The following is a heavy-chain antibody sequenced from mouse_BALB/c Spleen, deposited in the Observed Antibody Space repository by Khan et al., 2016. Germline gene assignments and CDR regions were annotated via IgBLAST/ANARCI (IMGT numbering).Heavy chain of an antibody. J-gene: IGHJ4*01. D-gene: IGHD2-4*01. CDR2: ISYSGST. V-gene: IGHV3-8*02. Sequence: EVQLQESGPSLVKPSQTLSLTCSVTGASITSGYWNWIRKFPGNKLEYMGYISYSGSTYYNPSLTSRISITRDTSKHQYYLQLNSVTSEDTATYYCATGYDFDWDYYALDYWGQGTSVTVSS. CDR1: GASITSGY. CDR3: ATGYDFDWDYYALDY.